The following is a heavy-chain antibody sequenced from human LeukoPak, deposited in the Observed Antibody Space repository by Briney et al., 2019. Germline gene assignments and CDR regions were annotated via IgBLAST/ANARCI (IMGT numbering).Heavy chain of an antibody. CDR2: IYSGGST. CDR1: GFTVSSNY. V-gene: IGHV3-66*02. J-gene: IGHJ4*02. CDR3: ARAPRLEWLLYFDY. D-gene: IGHD3-3*01. Sequence: PGGSLRLSCAASGFTVSSNYMSWVRQAPGKGPEWVSVIYSGGSTYYADSVKGRFTISRDNSKNTLYLQMNSLRAEDTAVYYCARAPRLEWLLYFDYWGQGTLVTVSS.